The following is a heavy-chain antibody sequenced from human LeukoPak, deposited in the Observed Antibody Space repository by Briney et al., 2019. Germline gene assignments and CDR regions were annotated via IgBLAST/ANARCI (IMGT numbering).Heavy chain of an antibody. CDR1: GGSISSSSYY. Sequence: SETLSLTCTVSGGSISSSSYYWGWIRQPPGKGLEWIGSIYYSGSTHYNPSLKSRVTISVDTSKNQFSLKLSSVTAADTAVYYCASLYSSGWSGHYYYMDVWGKGTTVTVSS. J-gene: IGHJ6*03. D-gene: IGHD6-19*01. CDR3: ASLYSSGWSGHYYYMDV. V-gene: IGHV4-39*01. CDR2: IYYSGST.